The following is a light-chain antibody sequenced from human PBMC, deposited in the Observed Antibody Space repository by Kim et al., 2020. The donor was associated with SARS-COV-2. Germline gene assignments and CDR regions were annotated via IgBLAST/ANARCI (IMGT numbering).Light chain of an antibody. CDR1: QSVSIN. V-gene: IGKV3-15*01. Sequence: SPGERATLSCWASQSVSINLAWYQQKPGQAPRRLIYDASTRATGGPARFSGSGSGTEFTLTISSLQSEDFAVYYCQQYDVWPPITFGQGTRLEIK. CDR3: QQYDVWPPIT. J-gene: IGKJ5*01. CDR2: DAS.